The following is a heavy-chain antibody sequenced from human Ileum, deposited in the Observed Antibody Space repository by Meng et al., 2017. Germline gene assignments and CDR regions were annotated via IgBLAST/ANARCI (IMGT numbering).Heavy chain of an antibody. CDR1: AFTLSRYW. J-gene: IGHJ5*01. Sequence: GESLKISCAASAFTLSRYWMGWVRQAPGKGLERVASIKADGGDKYYVDSVRGRFTVSRDNVQSSLFLQMNSLRADDTAVYFCARGPPSGYGTTWFDYWGQGTLVTVSS. D-gene: IGHD2-15*01. V-gene: IGHV3-7*01. CDR2: IKADGGDK. CDR3: ARGPPSGYGTTWFDY.